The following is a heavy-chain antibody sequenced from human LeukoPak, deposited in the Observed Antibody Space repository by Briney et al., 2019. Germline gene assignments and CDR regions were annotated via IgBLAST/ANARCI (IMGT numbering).Heavy chain of an antibody. CDR1: GFTFSRYT. Sequence: GGSLRLSCAASGFTFSRYTMNWVRQAPGKGLEWVSSISSSSSYIYYADSVKGRFTISRDNAKNSLYLQMNSLRAEDTAVYYCASLVVAANRDYWGQGTLVTVSS. D-gene: IGHD2-15*01. CDR3: ASLVVAANRDY. J-gene: IGHJ4*02. V-gene: IGHV3-21*01. CDR2: ISSSSSYI.